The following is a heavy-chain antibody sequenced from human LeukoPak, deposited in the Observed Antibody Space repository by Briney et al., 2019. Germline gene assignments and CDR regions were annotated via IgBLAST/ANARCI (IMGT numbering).Heavy chain of an antibody. V-gene: IGHV3-33*01. J-gene: IGHJ4*02. CDR1: GFTFSSYG. D-gene: IGHD6-13*01. CDR2: IWYDGSNK. Sequence: GGSLRLSCAASGFTFSSYGMHWVRQAPGKGLEWVAVIWYDGSNKYHADSVKGRFTISRDNSKNTLYLQMNSLRAEDTAVYYCARYSSSSWYTFDYWGQGTLVTVSS. CDR3: ARYSSSSWYTFDY.